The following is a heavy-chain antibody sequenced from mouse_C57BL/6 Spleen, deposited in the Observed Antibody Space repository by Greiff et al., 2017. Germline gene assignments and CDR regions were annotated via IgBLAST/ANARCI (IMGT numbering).Heavy chain of an antibody. Sequence: VQLQQPGAELVMPGASVKLSCKASGYTFTSYWMHWVKQRPGQGLEWIGELDPSDSYTNYNQKFKGKSTLTVDKSSSTAYMQLSSLTSEDSAVYYCARGEAQGTTAWFADWGQGTLVTVSA. D-gene: IGHD3-2*02. V-gene: IGHV1-69*01. J-gene: IGHJ3*01. CDR3: ARGEAQGTTAWFAD. CDR1: GYTFTSYW. CDR2: LDPSDSYT.